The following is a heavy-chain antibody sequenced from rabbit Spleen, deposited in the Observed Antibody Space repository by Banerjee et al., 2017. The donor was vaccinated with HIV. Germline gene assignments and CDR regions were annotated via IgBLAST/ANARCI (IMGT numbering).Heavy chain of an antibody. CDR3: ARGGAAISLLRGLYL. CDR1: GFTLSSYW. V-gene: IGHV1S45*01. Sequence: QEQLVESGGGLVQPEGSLTLTCKASGFTLSSYWICWVRQAPGKGLEWIGCIYTGSGSTVYASWAKGRFTISKTTSTTVTLQMTSLTAADTANYFCARGGAAISLLRGLYLWGPGTLVTVS. CDR2: IYTGSGST. J-gene: IGHJ4*01. D-gene: IGHD3-1*01.